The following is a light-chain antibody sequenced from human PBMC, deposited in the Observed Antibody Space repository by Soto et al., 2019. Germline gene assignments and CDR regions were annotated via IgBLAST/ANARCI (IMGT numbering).Light chain of an antibody. CDR2: NVN. CDR1: SSDIGAYNV. Sequence: QSALTQPASVSWSPGQSITISCTGTSSDIGAYNVVSWYQQHPGKAPKLMLYNVNIRPSGVSNRFSGSKSGNTTSLTISGRQADDEADYYCTTWTTSTTRIFGGGTKLTVL. J-gene: IGLJ2*01. V-gene: IGLV2-14*03. CDR3: TTWTTSTTRI.